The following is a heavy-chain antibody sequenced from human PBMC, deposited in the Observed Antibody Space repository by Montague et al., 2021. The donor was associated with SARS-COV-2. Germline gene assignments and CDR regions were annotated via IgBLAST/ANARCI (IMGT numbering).Heavy chain of an antibody. D-gene: IGHD3/OR15-3a*01. Sequence: LRLSCAATGFSFSDYAMNWVRQAPGKGLEWVSVFYGGGGGAHYADSVGGRFTISRDDSKSTLYLQMNSLRAEDTAVYYCAKDRKDYRTGLTLWGFDYWGQGTLVTVSS. CDR3: AKDRKDYRTGLTLWGFDY. CDR2: FYGGGGGA. J-gene: IGHJ4*02. CDR1: GFSFSDYA. V-gene: IGHV3-23*03.